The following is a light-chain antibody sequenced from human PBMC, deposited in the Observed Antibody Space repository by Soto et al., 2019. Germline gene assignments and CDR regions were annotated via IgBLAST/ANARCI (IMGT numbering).Light chain of an antibody. CDR2: DVS. CDR1: SSNKW. J-gene: IGKJ2*01. Sequence: DIQMTQSPSTLAASVGDTVTMTCRSSNKWLAWYQKKPGKAPKLLISDVSNLERGVPPRFSGSTSGAESTLTITGLQPEDLGTYYCQNATEFTFGQGTKVEIK. V-gene: IGKV1-5*01. CDR3: QNATEFT.